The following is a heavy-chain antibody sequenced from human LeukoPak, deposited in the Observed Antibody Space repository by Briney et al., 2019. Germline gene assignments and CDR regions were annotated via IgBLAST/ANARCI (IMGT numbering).Heavy chain of an antibody. CDR3: ATPPTGTTTTGEFYFDS. V-gene: IGHV1-69*13. D-gene: IGHD1-1*01. CDR2: IIPLFGSA. Sequence: SVKVSCKASGGTFSSYTIAWARQAPGQGLEWLGGIIPLFGSANYAQKFQGRVTITADESTSTAYMELSSLRSEDTAVYYCATPPTGTTTTGEFYFDSWGQGTLVTVSA. J-gene: IGHJ4*02. CDR1: GGTFSSYT.